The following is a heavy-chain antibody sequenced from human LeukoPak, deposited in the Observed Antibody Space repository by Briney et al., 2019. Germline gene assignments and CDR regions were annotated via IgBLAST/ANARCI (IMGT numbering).Heavy chain of an antibody. V-gene: IGHV1-8*01. Sequence: GASVKVSCKASGYTFTSYDINWVRQATGQGLEWMGWMNPNSGNTGYAQKFQGRVTMTTDTSTSTAYMELRSLRSDDTAVYYCARDPDYDFWSGYYAVYGMDVWGQGTTVTVSS. J-gene: IGHJ6*02. CDR1: GYTFTSYD. CDR2: MNPNSGNT. D-gene: IGHD3-3*01. CDR3: ARDPDYDFWSGYYAVYGMDV.